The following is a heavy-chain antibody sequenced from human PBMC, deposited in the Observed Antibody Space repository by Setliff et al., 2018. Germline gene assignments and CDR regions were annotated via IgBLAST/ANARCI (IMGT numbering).Heavy chain of an antibody. CDR2: IHWNGGST. CDR3: ARWEGGLTYYYMDV. J-gene: IGHJ6*03. D-gene: IGHD1-26*01. V-gene: IGHV3-20*04. Sequence: GGSLRLSCAASGFTFDDFGMSWVRQAPGKGLEWVSGIHWNGGSTDYADSVKGRFTISRDNAKNSLYLQMNSLRAEDTALYYCARWEGGLTYYYMDVWGKGTTVTVSS. CDR1: GFTFDDFG.